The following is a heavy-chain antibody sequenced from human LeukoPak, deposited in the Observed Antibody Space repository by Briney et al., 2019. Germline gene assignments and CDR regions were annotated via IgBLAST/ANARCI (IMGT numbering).Heavy chain of an antibody. D-gene: IGHD3-16*01. Sequence: PSETLSLTCTVSGGSISSSSYYWGWIRQPPGKGLEWIGSIYYSGSTYYNPSLKSRVTISVDTSKNQFSLKLTSVTAADTAVYYCARGGAYYFDHWGQGTLVTVSS. J-gene: IGHJ4*02. V-gene: IGHV4-39*07. CDR2: IYYSGST. CDR1: GGSISSSSYY. CDR3: ARGGAYYFDH.